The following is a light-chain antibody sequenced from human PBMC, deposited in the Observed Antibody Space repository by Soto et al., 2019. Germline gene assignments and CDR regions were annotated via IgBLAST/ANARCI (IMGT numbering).Light chain of an antibody. Sequence: EIVLTQSPATLSLSPGERATLSCRASQSIINSLAWYQQKPGQIPRLLIHDASNRATGIPARFSGSGSGTDVTLPISNLEPEDFAVYYCQQRSNWPWTFGQGTKVEIK. J-gene: IGKJ1*01. CDR1: QSIINS. CDR2: DAS. V-gene: IGKV3-11*01. CDR3: QQRSNWPWT.